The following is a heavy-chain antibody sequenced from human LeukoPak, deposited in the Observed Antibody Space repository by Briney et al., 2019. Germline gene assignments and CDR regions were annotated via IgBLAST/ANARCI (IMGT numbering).Heavy chain of an antibody. CDR3: ARNSDYSWLSFDD. CDR1: GGSVSSGVSW. CDR2: IYVSGTT. Sequence: PSQTLSLTCTVSGGSVSSGVSWWNWMRQPAGKGLEWIGRIYVSGTTNYSPSLKSRVTISIDASKNHFSLQPNSMTAADTAVYYCARNSDYSWLSFDDWGQGTLVTVSS. V-gene: IGHV4-61*02. J-gene: IGHJ4*02. D-gene: IGHD4-11*01.